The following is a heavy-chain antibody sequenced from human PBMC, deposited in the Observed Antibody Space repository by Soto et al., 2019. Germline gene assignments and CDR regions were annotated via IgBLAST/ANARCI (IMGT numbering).Heavy chain of an antibody. J-gene: IGHJ4*02. D-gene: IGHD1-26*01. CDR3: ARSKVGTTFDY. CDR1: EFTVSSNY. CDR2: IYSGGST. Sequence: GGSLRLSCAASEFTVSSNYMNWVRQAPGKGLEWVSVIYSGGSTYYADSVRGRFTISRDNSKNTLYLQMNSVRADDTAVYYCARSKVGTTFDYWGLGTLVTVSS. V-gene: IGHV3-53*01.